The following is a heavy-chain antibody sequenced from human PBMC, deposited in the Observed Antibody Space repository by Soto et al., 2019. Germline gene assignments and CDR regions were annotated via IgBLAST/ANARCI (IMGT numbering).Heavy chain of an antibody. CDR2: MNPNSGNT. V-gene: IGHV1-8*01. CDR1: GYTFTSYD. J-gene: IGHJ6*03. CDR3: ARGSRPPHGDYNYYYYMDV. Sequence: QVQLVQSGAEVKKPGASVKVSCKASGYTFTSYDINWVRQATGQGLEWMGWMNPNSGNTGYAQKFQGGVTMTRNTSISTAYMELSSLRSEDTAVYYCARGSRPPHGDYNYYYYMDVWGKGTTVTVSS. D-gene: IGHD4-17*01.